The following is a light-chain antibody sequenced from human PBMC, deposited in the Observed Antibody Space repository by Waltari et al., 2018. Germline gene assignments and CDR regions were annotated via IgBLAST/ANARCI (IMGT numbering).Light chain of an antibody. CDR2: EVA. Sequence: QSALTQPASVSGSPGQSITISCTGTSNDVGTYNLVSWFQRHPGKAPKLIIYEVAKRPSGVSTRCSGSKSDNTASLTISGLQAEDEADYYCCSYAGSGTFHVFGTGTKVTVL. CDR3: CSYAGSGTFHV. CDR1: SNDVGTYNL. J-gene: IGLJ1*01. V-gene: IGLV2-23*02.